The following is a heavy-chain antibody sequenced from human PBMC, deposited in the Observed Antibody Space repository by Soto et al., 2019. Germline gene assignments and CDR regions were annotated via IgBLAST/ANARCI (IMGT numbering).Heavy chain of an antibody. D-gene: IGHD4-4*01. CDR1: GGSIGRGGYS. CDR2: IYHSGST. Sequence: LXLICGVCGGSIGRGGYSWSWILQPPGKGLEWIGYIYHSGSTYYNPSLKSRVTISVDRSKNQFSLKLSSVTAADTAVYYCARVQGVLDYSNYGVWFDPWGQGTPVTVSS. J-gene: IGHJ5*02. V-gene: IGHV4-30-2*01. CDR3: ARVQGVLDYSNYGVWFDP.